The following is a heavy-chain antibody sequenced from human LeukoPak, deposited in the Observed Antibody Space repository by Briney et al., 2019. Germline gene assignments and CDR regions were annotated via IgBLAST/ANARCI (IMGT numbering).Heavy chain of an antibody. J-gene: IGHJ4*02. CDR1: GGSISSGGYY. V-gene: IGHV4-31*03. CDR2: IYYSGST. Sequence: SETLSLTCTVSGGSISSGGYYWSWIRRHPGKGLEWIGYIYYSGSTYYNPSLKSRVTISVDTSKNQFSLKLSSVTAADTAVYYCAVNYYGSGSYYSPFDYWGQGTLVTVSS. D-gene: IGHD3-10*01. CDR3: AVNYYGSGSYYSPFDY.